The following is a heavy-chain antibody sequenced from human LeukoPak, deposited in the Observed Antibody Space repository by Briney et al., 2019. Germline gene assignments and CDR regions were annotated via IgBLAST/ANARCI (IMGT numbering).Heavy chain of an antibody. Sequence: GGSLRLSCAASGFTFSRYWMHWVRQATGKGLVWVSRINSDGSRIGYADSVKGRFTISRDNAKNTLYLQMNSLRAEDTSVYYCARENWGIDYWGQGTLVTVSS. J-gene: IGHJ4*02. D-gene: IGHD7-27*01. CDR2: INSDGSRI. V-gene: IGHV3-74*01. CDR1: GFTFSRYW. CDR3: ARENWGIDY.